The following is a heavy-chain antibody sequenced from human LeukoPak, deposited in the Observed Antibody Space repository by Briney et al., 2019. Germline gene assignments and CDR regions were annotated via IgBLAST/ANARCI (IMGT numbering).Heavy chain of an antibody. J-gene: IGHJ4*02. CDR1: GYTFTSYD. CDR3: ARVSGYGSGSYYRK. Sequence: RASVKVSCKASGYTFTSYDINWVRQAPGQGLEWMGWINPNSGGTNYAQKFQGRVTMTRDTSISTAYMELSRLRSDDTAVYYCARVSGYGSGSYYRKWGQGTLVTVSS. CDR2: INPNSGGT. D-gene: IGHD3-10*01. V-gene: IGHV1-2*02.